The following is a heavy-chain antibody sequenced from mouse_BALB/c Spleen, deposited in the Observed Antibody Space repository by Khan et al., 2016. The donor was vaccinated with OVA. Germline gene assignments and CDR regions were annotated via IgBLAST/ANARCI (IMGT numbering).Heavy chain of an antibody. J-gene: IGHJ3*01. CDR1: GYTFTSYD. CDR2: MFPGDGST. CDR3: AGGGYGGFAY. Sequence: QVQLQQSGAELVKPGASVKLSCKASGYTFTSYDINWVRQRPEQGLEWIGWMFPGDGSTKYNENFKGKATLTTDKSSSTAYMQLSRLTSEDSGAYFCAGGGYGGFAYWGQGTLVTVSA. V-gene: IGHV1S56*01. D-gene: IGHD2-14*01.